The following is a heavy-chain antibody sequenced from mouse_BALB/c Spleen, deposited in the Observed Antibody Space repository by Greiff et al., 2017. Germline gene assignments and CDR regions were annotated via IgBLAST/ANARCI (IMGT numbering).Heavy chain of an antibody. Sequence: VQLKESGGDLVKPGGSLKLSCAASGFTFSSYGMSWVRQTPDKRLEWVATISSGGSYTYYPDSVKGRFTISRDNAKNTLYLQMSSLKSEDTAMYYCARHRGNHLYYAMDYWGQGTSVTVSS. CDR1: GFTFSSYG. V-gene: IGHV5-6*01. CDR3: ARHRGNHLYYAMDY. CDR2: ISSGGSYT. D-gene: IGHD2-1*01. J-gene: IGHJ4*01.